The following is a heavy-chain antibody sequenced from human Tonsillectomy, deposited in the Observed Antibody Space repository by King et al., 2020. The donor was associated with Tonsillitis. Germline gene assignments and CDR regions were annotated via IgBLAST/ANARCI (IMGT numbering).Heavy chain of an antibody. Sequence: QVQLVESGGGVVQPGRSLRLSCAASGFTFSSYAMHWVRQAPGKGLEWVAVISNDGSNKYYADSVKGRFTISRDNSKNTLYLQMNSLRAEDTAVYYCARDQRSYWLNYYYYGMDVWGQGTTVTVSS. CDR3: ARDQRSYWLNYYYYGMDV. V-gene: IGHV3-30-3*01. CDR1: GFTFSSYA. D-gene: IGHD1-26*01. CDR2: ISNDGSNK. J-gene: IGHJ6*02.